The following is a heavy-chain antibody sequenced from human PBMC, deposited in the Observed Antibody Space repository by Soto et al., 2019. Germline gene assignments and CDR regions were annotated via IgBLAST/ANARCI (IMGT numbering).Heavy chain of an antibody. J-gene: IGHJ6*02. Sequence: QVQLVQSGAEVKKPGSSVKVSCKASGGTFSSYAISWVRQAPGQGLEWMGGIIPIFGTANYAQKFQGRVTITADESTSTAYMELSSLRSEDTAVYYCARVFSAGRKTHLYYYGMDVWGQGTTVTVSS. CDR1: GGTFSSYA. D-gene: IGHD6-25*01. CDR2: IIPIFGTA. V-gene: IGHV1-69*01. CDR3: ARVFSAGRKTHLYYYGMDV.